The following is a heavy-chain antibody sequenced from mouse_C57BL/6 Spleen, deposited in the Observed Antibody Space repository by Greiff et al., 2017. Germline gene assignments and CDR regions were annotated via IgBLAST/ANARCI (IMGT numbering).Heavy chain of an antibody. D-gene: IGHD1-1*01. Sequence: VKLQESGPGMVKPSQSLSLTCTVTGYSITSGYDWHWIRHFPGNKLEWMGYISYSGSTNYNPSLKSRISITHDTSKNHFFLKLNSVTTEDTATYYCARGDYYGSSPGFDVWGTGTTVTVSS. CDR2: ISYSGST. CDR3: ARGDYYGSSPGFDV. V-gene: IGHV3-1*01. J-gene: IGHJ1*03. CDR1: GYSITSGYD.